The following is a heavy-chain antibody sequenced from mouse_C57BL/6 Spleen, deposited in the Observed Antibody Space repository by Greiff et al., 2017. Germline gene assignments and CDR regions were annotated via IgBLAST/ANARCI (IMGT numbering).Heavy chain of an antibody. CDR2: ISYDGSN. V-gene: IGHV3-6*01. J-gene: IGHJ4*01. CDR1: GYSITSGYY. CDR3: ERMDY. Sequence: DVKLQESGPGLVKPSQSLSLTCSVTGYSITSGYYWNWIRQFPGNKLEWMGYISYDGSNNYNPSLKNRISITRDTSKNQLFLKLNAVTTEDTATYYCERMDYWGQGTSVTGSS.